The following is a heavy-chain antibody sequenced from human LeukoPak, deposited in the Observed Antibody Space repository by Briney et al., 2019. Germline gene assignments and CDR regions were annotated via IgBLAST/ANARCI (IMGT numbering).Heavy chain of an antibody. D-gene: IGHD6-19*01. CDR1: GFTFSSYS. J-gene: IGHJ4*02. CDR2: ISSSSSYI. V-gene: IGHV3-21*01. CDR3: AREIEQWLVDY. Sequence: GGTLRLSCVASGFTFSSYSMNWVRQAPGKGLEWVSSISSSSSYIYYADSVKGRFTISRDNAKNSLYLQMNSLRAEDTAVYYCAREIEQWLVDYWGQGTLVTVSS.